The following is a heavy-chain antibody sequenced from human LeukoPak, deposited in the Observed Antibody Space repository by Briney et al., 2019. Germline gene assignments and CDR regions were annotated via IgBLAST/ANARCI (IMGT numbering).Heavy chain of an antibody. Sequence: SETLSLTCTVSGGSISSSSYYWGWIRQPPAKGLEWIGSIYYSGSTYYNPSLKSRVTISVDTSKNQFSLKLSSVTAADTAVYYCARRAAARPRYFDLWGRGTLVTVSS. D-gene: IGHD6-6*01. CDR3: ARRAAARPRYFDL. CDR1: GGSISSSSYY. CDR2: IYYSGST. V-gene: IGHV4-39*01. J-gene: IGHJ2*01.